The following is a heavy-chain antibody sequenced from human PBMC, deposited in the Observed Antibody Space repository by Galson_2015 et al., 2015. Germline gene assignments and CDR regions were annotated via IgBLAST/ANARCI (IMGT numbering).Heavy chain of an antibody. Sequence: SLRLSCAASGFTFSSYSMNWVRQASGKGLEWVSYISSSSSTIYYADSVKGRFTISRDNAKNSLYLQMNSLRDEDTAVYYCARDGIQRGWYYYGMDVWGQGTTVTVPS. J-gene: IGHJ6*02. D-gene: IGHD5-18*01. V-gene: IGHV3-48*02. CDR2: ISSSSSTI. CDR3: ARDGIQRGWYYYGMDV. CDR1: GFTFSSYS.